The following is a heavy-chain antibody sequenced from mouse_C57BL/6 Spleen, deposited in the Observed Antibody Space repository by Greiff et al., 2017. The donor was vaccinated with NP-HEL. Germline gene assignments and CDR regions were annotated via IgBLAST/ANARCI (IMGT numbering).Heavy chain of an antibody. CDR3: AISYDDGDGYAMDY. CDR1: GYTFTDYY. J-gene: IGHJ4*01. Sequence: EVQLQQSGPVLVKPGASVKMSCKASGYTFTDYYMNWVKQSHGKSLEWIGVINPYNGGTSYNQKFKGKATLTVDKSSSTAYMELNSLTSEDSAVYYCAISYDDGDGYAMDYWGQGTSVTVSS. CDR2: INPYNGGT. V-gene: IGHV1-19*01. D-gene: IGHD2-4*01.